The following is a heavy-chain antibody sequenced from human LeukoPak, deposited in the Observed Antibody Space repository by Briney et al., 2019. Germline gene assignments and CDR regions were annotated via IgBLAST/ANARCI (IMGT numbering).Heavy chain of an antibody. CDR2: IYYTGRA. Sequence: SETLSLTCTVSGGSISSAGYYWNWIRQHPTEGLEWIGHIYYTGRATYNPSVKSRVTISADTSKNQFSLKLNSVTAADTAVYFCASAPLGNSFGYMAYWGQGALVTVSS. J-gene: IGHJ4*02. V-gene: IGHV4-31*03. CDR1: GGSISSAGYY. CDR3: ASAPLGNSFGYMAY. D-gene: IGHD5-18*01.